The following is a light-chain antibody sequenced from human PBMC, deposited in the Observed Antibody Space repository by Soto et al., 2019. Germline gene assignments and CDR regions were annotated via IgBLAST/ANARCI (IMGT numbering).Light chain of an antibody. Sequence: EIVLTQSPGILSLSPGERATLSCRASQIVSSNYLAWYQQRPGQAPRLLIYGASSRATDIPDRFSGSGSGTDFTLTISSLEPEDLEVYYCQQYGRAPRTFGQGTKLEIK. J-gene: IGKJ2*01. CDR3: QQYGRAPRT. CDR1: QIVSSNY. V-gene: IGKV3-20*01. CDR2: GAS.